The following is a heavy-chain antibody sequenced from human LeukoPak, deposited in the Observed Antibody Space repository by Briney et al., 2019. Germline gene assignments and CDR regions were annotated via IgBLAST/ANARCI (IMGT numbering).Heavy chain of an antibody. Sequence: PSETLSLTCAVYGGSFSGYYWSWIRQPPGKGLEWIGEINHSGSTNYNPSLKSRVTISVDTSKNQFSLKLSSVTAADTAVYYCARGPNDTVTTIYDYWGQGTLVTVSS. CDR1: GGSFSGYY. J-gene: IGHJ4*02. D-gene: IGHD4-17*01. CDR3: ARGPNDTVTTIYDY. V-gene: IGHV4-34*01. CDR2: INHSGST.